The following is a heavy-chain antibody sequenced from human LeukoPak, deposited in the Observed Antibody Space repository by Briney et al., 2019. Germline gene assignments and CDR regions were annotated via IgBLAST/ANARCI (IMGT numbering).Heavy chain of an antibody. CDR3: ARGSGYGDY. CDR2: IYYIGST. CDR1: PRSAVVGTSY. V-gene: IGHV4-61*01. D-gene: IGHD5-12*01. J-gene: IGHJ4*02. Sequence: KPSETLSLTLTLSPRSAVVGTSYSGWIRQPPGKGLEWIGCIYYIGSTNYNPSLKSRVPISVDTSKDQISLGLRSLTAAVTAVYYCARGSGYGDYWGQGTLVTVSS.